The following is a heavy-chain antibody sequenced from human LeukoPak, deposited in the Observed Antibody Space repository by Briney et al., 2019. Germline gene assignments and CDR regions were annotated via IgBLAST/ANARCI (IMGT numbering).Heavy chain of an antibody. J-gene: IGHJ6*03. Sequence: TGGSLRLSCAASAFTFNSYSMSWVRQAPGKGLEWVASITSTSVSTYYADSVKGRFTISRDNAKNSLYLQMNSLRGEDTAVYYCARDSNHYMDVWGKGTTVSVSS. CDR1: AFTFNSYS. CDR3: ARDSNHYMDV. CDR2: ITSTSVST. V-gene: IGHV3-21*06.